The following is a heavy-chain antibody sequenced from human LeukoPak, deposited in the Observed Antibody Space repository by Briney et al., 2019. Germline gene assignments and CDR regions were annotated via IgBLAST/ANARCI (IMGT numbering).Heavy chain of an antibody. CDR1: GFTFSDYY. Sequence: GGSLRLSCAASGFTFSDYYMSWIRQAPGKRLEWVSCISSSGSTIYYADSVKGRFTISRDNAKNSLYLQMNSLRAEDTAVYYCTTETWYRFDYRGQGTLVTVSS. D-gene: IGHD1-14*01. V-gene: IGHV3-11*04. J-gene: IGHJ4*02. CDR2: ISSSGSTI. CDR3: TTETWYRFDY.